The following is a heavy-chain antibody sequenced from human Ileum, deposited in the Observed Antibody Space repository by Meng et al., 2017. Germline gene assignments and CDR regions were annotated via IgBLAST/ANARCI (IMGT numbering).Heavy chain of an antibody. CDR3: ARSERSVYWYFDL. Sequence: QVQLQQWGAGLLRPSETLSLTCGVYGGSFSAYYWTWIRQPPGKGLEWIGEINHSATTYYSPSLMGRVSVSVDTSKNQFSLKLTSVTAADTAVYYCARSERSVYWYFDLWGRGTLVTVSS. J-gene: IGHJ2*01. CDR1: GGSFSAYY. V-gene: IGHV4-34*01. D-gene: IGHD1-26*01. CDR2: INHSATT.